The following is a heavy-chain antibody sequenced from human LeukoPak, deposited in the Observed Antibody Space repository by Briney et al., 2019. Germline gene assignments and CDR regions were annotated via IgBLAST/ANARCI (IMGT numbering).Heavy chain of an antibody. D-gene: IGHD3-10*01. Sequence: PGGSLRLSCAASGFTFSSYAMHWVRQAPGKGLEWVAVISYDGSNKYYADSVKGRFTISRDNSKNTLYLQMNSLRAEDTAVYYCARGRNPGERFDYWGQGTLVTVSS. CDR1: GFTFSSYA. V-gene: IGHV3-30-3*01. J-gene: IGHJ4*02. CDR3: ARGRNPGERFDY. CDR2: ISYDGSNK.